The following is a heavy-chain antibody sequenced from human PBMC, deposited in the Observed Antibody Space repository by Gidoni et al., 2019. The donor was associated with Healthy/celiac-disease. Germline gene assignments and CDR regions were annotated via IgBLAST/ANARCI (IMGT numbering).Heavy chain of an antibody. CDR2: IKHSGST. CDR3: ASRRRWFGELPVFDY. CDR1: GGSFRSYY. Sequence: QVQLQQWGVGLLMPSETLSLTCAVYGGSFRSYYWGWIRPPPGKGLEWIGEIKHSGSTDYNPSLKSRVTISVGTSKNQFSLKLSSVTAADTAVYYCASRRRWFGELPVFDYWGQGTLVTVSS. J-gene: IGHJ4*02. V-gene: IGHV4-34*01. D-gene: IGHD3-10*01.